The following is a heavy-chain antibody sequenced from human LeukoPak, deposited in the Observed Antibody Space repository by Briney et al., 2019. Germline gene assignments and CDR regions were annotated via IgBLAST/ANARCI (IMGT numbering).Heavy chain of an antibody. CDR3: ARDGYSGYDYYGMDV. CDR1: GGTFSSYA. J-gene: IGHJ6*02. D-gene: IGHD1-26*01. Sequence: GASVKVPCKASGGTFSSYAISWVRQAPGQGLEWMGRIIPILGIANYAQKFQGRVTITADKSTSTAYMELSSLRSEDTAVYYCARDGYSGYDYYGMDVWGQGTTVTVSS. V-gene: IGHV1-69*04. CDR2: IIPILGIA.